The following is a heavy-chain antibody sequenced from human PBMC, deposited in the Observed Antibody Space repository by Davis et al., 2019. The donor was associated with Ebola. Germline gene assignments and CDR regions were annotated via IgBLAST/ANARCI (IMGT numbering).Heavy chain of an antibody. J-gene: IGHJ4*02. CDR3: AKGPFVAFD. CDR1: GDSIRSSNW. V-gene: IGHV4-4*02. Sequence: SETLSLTCAVSGDSIRSSNWWSWVRQSPGKGLEWLGGVYHGGTTIYNPSLKGRVTISVDTSKNAFSLKMTSVTAADTAMYYCAKGPFVAFDWGQGTQVTVSS. CDR2: VYHGGTT. D-gene: IGHD3-3*02.